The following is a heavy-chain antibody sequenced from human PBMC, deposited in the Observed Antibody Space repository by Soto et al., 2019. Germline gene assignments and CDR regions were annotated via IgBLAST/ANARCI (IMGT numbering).Heavy chain of an antibody. J-gene: IGHJ6*02. D-gene: IGHD3-16*01. CDR3: ARLLLRSDYYYYYGMDV. CDR1: GGSISSGGYS. V-gene: IGHV4-30-2*01. CDR2: IYHSGST. Sequence: SETLSLTCAVSGGSISSGGYSWSWIRQPPGKGLEWIGYIYHSGSTYYNPSLKSRVTISVDRSKNQFSLKLSSVTAADTAVYYCARLLLRSDYYYYYGMDVWGQGTTVTVSS.